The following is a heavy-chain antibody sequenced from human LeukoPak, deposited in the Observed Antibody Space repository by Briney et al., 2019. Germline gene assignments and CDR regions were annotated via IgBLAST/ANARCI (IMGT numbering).Heavy chain of an antibody. CDR2: ISWNSGSI. J-gene: IGHJ4*02. D-gene: IGHD5-18*01. Sequence: GRSLRLSCSASGFTFYYYAMHWVRHAPGKGLEWVSGISWNSGSIGYANSVKGRFTISRDNAKNSLYLQMNSLRAEDTALYYCAKDQFRSYGSFDYWGQGTLVTVSS. CDR3: AKDQFRSYGSFDY. V-gene: IGHV3-9*01. CDR1: GFTFYYYA.